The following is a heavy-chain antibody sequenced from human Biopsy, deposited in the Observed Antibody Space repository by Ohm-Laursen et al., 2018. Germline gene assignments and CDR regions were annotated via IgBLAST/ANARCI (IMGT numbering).Heavy chain of an antibody. CDR3: ARDRPSVSTYGVD. Sequence: GSSVKVSCKASGYTFSMYAIIWVRQAPGQGLEWMGWSSAYNGKTNYAQKFQGRLTMTTDTSTSTAYMELRSLRSDDTAVYYCARDRPSVSTYGVDWGQGTLVIVSS. CDR2: SSAYNGKT. V-gene: IGHV1-18*01. CDR1: GYTFSMYA. D-gene: IGHD3-3*01. J-gene: IGHJ4*02.